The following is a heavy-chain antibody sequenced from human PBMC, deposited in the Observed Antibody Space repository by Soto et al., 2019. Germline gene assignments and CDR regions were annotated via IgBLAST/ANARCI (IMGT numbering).Heavy chain of an antibody. V-gene: IGHV3-21*06. CDR2: ISSNTNYI. CDR3: ARESEDLTSNFDY. CDR1: GFTFTRYS. J-gene: IGHJ4*02. Sequence: EVQLVESGGGLVKPGGSLRLSCAASGFTFTRYSMNWVRQAPGKGLEWVLSISSNTNYIYYGDSMKGRFTISRDNAKNSLYLDMNSLRAEDKAVYYCARESEDLTSNFDYWGQGTLVTVSS.